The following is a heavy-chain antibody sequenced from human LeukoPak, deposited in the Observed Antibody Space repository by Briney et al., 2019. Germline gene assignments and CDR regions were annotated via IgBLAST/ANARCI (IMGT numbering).Heavy chain of an antibody. J-gene: IGHJ4*02. CDR1: GYTFTSYY. V-gene: IGHV1-46*01. Sequence: EASVKVSCKASGYTFTSYYMHWVRQAPGQGLEWMGIINPSGGSTSYAQKFQGRVTMTRDMPTSTVYMELSSLRSEDTAVYYCARGSYYDSSGYTFDYWGQGTLVTVSS. CDR3: ARGSYYDSSGYTFDY. CDR2: INPSGGST. D-gene: IGHD3-22*01.